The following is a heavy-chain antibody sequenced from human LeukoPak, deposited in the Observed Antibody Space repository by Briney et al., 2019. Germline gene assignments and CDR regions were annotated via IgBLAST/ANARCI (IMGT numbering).Heavy chain of an antibody. V-gene: IGHV4-38-2*01. CDR1: GYSISSGYY. J-gene: IGHJ4*02. Sequence: SETLSLTCAVSGYSISSGYYWGWIRQPPGKGLEWIGSIYHSGSTYYNPSLKSRVTISVDTSKNQFSLKLSSVTAADTAVYYCARPGASPLEWLTQPFDYWGQGTLVTVSS. CDR3: ARPGASPLEWLTQPFDY. D-gene: IGHD3-3*01. CDR2: IYHSGST.